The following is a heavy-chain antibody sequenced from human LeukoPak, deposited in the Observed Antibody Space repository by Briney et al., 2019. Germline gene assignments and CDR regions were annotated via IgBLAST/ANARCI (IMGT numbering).Heavy chain of an antibody. CDR3: AGSGTEDLYYYYGMDV. D-gene: IGHD3-3*01. CDR2: IYTSGST. Sequence: SETLSLTCTVSGGSISSYYWSWIRQPAGKGLEWIGRIYTSGSTNYNPSLKSRVTMSVDTSKNQFSLKLSSVTAADTAVYYCAGSGTEDLYYYYGMDVWGQGTTVTVSS. V-gene: IGHV4-4*07. CDR1: GGSISSYY. J-gene: IGHJ6*02.